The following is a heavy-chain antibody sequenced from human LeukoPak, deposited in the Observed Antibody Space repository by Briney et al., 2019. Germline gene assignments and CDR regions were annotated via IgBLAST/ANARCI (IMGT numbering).Heavy chain of an antibody. CDR1: GGSFSGYY. V-gene: IGHV4-34*01. D-gene: IGHD2-15*01. CDR3: ARERVATKGVLDY. CDR2: INHSGST. J-gene: IGHJ4*02. Sequence: PSETLSLTCAVYGGSFSGYYWSWIRQPPGKGLEWIGEINHSGSTNYNPSLKSRVTISVDTSKNQFSLKLSSVTAADTAVYYCARERVATKGVLDYWGRGTLVTVSS.